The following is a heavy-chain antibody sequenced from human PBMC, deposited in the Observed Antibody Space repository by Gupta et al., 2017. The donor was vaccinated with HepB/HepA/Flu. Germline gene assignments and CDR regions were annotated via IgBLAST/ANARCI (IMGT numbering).Heavy chain of an antibody. V-gene: IGHV4-34*01. J-gene: IGHJ6*03. D-gene: IGHD3-10*01. CDR2: INHSGST. Sequence: QVQLQQWGAGLLKPSETLSLTCAVYGGSFSGYYWSWIRQPPGKGLEWIGEINHSGSTNYNPSLKSRVTISVDTSKNQFSLKLSSVTAADTAVYYCARVAGSGPTYYYYMDVWGKGTTVTVSS. CDR3: ARVAGSGPTYYYYMDV. CDR1: GGSFSGYY.